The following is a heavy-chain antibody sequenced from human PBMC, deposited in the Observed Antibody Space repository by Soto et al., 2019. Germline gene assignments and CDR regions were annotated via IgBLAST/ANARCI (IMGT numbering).Heavy chain of an antibody. CDR1: VFTFSISA. J-gene: IGHJ4*01. Sequence: RGSLVVSCASSVFTFSISAMSWVRQAPGKGLDWVSVISGSGGRTYYADSVKGRFTISRDNSKNTLYLQMSGLRAEDTAVYYCAKSNLYCSSTSCYDYWGHGTMVTVSS. CDR3: AKSNLYCSSTSCYDY. D-gene: IGHD2-2*01. V-gene: IGHV3-23*01. CDR2: ISGSGGRT.